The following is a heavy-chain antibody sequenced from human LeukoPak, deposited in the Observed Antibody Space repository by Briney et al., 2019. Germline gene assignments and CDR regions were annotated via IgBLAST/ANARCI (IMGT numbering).Heavy chain of an antibody. D-gene: IGHD3-22*01. CDR3: ARDYYYDSSGYIFYYFDY. V-gene: IGHV3-30-3*01. J-gene: IGHJ4*02. Sequence: GRSLRLSCAASGFTFSSYAMHWVRQAPGKGLECVGVISYDGSNKYYADSVKGRFTISRDNSKNTLYLQMNSLRAEDTAVYYCARDYYYDSSGYIFYYFDYWGQGTLVTVSS. CDR1: GFTFSSYA. CDR2: ISYDGSNK.